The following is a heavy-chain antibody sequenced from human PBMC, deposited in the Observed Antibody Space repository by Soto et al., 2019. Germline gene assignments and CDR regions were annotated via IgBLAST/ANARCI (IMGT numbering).Heavy chain of an antibody. D-gene: IGHD3-22*01. Sequence: GGSLRLSCVASGFTFSTYWMSWVRLAPGTGLEWVATIKQDGNEKHYVDSVKGRFAISRDNAENSLYLQMSGLRPDDTAVYYCARVSTYYYDSSGYQDAFDIWGQGTMVTVSS. V-gene: IGHV3-7*03. J-gene: IGHJ3*02. CDR1: GFTFSTYW. CDR2: IKQDGNEK. CDR3: ARVSTYYYDSSGYQDAFDI.